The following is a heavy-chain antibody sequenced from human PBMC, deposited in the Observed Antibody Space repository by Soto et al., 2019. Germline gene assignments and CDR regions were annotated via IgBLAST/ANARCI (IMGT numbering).Heavy chain of an antibody. CDR3: ARDANSNYYPYYYYGMDV. V-gene: IGHV1-2*04. CDR1: GYTFTGYY. CDR2: INPNSGGT. Sequence: QVQLVQSGAEVKKPGASVKVSCKASGYTFTGYYMHWVRQAPGQGLEWMGGINPNSGGTNYAQKFQGWVTMTRDTSISTAYMELSRLRSDDTAVYYCARDANSNYYPYYYYGMDVWGQGTTVTVSS. D-gene: IGHD4-4*01. J-gene: IGHJ6*02.